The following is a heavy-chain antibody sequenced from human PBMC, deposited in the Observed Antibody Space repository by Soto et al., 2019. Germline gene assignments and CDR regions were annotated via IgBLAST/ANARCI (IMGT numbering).Heavy chain of an antibody. CDR1: GGSISSSNW. D-gene: IGHD3-10*01. CDR2: IYHSGST. J-gene: IGHJ6*02. CDR3: ARGYGSGSYYSYYYGMDV. V-gene: IGHV4-4*02. Sequence: PSETLSLTXAVSGGSISSSNWWSWVRQPPGKGLEWIGEIYHSGSTNYNPSLKSRVTISVDKSKNQFSLKLSSVTAADTAVYYCARGYGSGSYYSYYYGMDVWGQGTTVTVSS.